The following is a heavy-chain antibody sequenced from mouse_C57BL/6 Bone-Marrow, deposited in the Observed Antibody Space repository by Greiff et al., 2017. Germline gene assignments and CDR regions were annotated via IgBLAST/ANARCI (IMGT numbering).Heavy chain of an antibody. CDR2: ISGGGGNT. V-gene: IGHV5-9*01. CDR1: GFTFSSYT. CDR3: ARHGRLLLFDY. D-gene: IGHD2-3*01. J-gene: IGHJ2*01. Sequence: EVQVVESGGGLVKPGGSLKLSCAASGFTFSSYTMSWVRQTPEKRLEWVATISGGGGNTYYPDSVKGRFTISRDNAKNTLYLQMSSLRSEDTALYYCARHGRLLLFDYWGQGTTLTVSS.